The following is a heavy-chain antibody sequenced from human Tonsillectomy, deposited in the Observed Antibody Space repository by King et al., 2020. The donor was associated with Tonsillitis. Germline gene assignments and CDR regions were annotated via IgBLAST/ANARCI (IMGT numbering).Heavy chain of an antibody. CDR1: DVSINSGGYY. CDR2: VSYSGST. CDR3: ARLVGVTTPEEVLDAFDV. Sequence: VQLQESGPGLVKPSQTLSLTCTVSDVSINSGGYYWNWIRQLPGKGLEWIGFVSYSGSTNYNPSLKSRVTMSLDTSHNHFSLKLGSVTAADTAVYFCARLVGVTTPEEVLDAFDVWGQGTVVTVSS. V-gene: IGHV4-31*03. D-gene: IGHD1/OR15-1a*01. J-gene: IGHJ3*01.